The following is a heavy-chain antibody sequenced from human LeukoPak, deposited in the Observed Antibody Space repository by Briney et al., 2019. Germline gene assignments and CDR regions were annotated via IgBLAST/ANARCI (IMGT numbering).Heavy chain of an antibody. V-gene: IGHV3-30*18. D-gene: IGHD1-20*01. Sequence: PGGSLRLSCAASGFTFSSYGMHWVRQAPGKGLEWVAVISYGGSNKYYADSVKGRFTISRDNSKSTLYLQMNSLRDEDTAVYYCTEDIPGTPFNYWGQGTLVTVSS. CDR1: GFTFSSYG. CDR3: TEDIPGTPFNY. J-gene: IGHJ4*02. CDR2: ISYGGSNK.